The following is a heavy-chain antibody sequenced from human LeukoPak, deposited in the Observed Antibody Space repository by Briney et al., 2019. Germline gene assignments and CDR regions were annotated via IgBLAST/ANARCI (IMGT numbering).Heavy chain of an antibody. J-gene: IGHJ4*02. V-gene: IGHV3-23*01. Sequence: PGGSLRLSCAASGFTFSSYGMSWVRQAPGKGLEWVSAISDSGGSTYYADSVKGRFTISRDNSKNTLYLQMNSLRAEDTAVYYCAKDSYDSSGYSVYWGQGTLVTVSS. D-gene: IGHD3-22*01. CDR2: ISDSGGST. CDR3: AKDSYDSSGYSVY. CDR1: GFTFSSYG.